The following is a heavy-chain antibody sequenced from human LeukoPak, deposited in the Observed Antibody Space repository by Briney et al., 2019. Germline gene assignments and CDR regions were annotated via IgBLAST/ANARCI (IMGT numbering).Heavy chain of an antibody. V-gene: IGHV1-69*02. J-gene: IGHJ1*01. CDR2: IIPILGIA. CDR3: ARGGVAAAGTYFQH. CDR1: GGTFSSYT. D-gene: IGHD6-13*01. Sequence: SVMVSCKASGGTFSSYTISWVRQAPGQGLEWMGRIIPILGIANYAQRFQGRVTITADKSTNTAYMELSSLRSEDTAVYYCARGGVAAAGTYFQHWGQGTLVTVSS.